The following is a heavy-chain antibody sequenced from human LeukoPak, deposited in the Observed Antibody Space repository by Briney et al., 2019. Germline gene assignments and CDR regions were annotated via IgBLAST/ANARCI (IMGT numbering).Heavy chain of an antibody. D-gene: IGHD6-19*01. Sequence: PSETLSVTCAVSGGSISSDYWSWIRQPPGEDLEWIGYFHYSGRTNYNPSLKSRVTISVDTSKNQFSLKVTSVTAADTAVYYCARGAGWYDYWGQGTLVTVSS. CDR1: GGSISSDY. J-gene: IGHJ4*02. CDR3: ARGAGWYDY. V-gene: IGHV4-59*01. CDR2: FHYSGRT.